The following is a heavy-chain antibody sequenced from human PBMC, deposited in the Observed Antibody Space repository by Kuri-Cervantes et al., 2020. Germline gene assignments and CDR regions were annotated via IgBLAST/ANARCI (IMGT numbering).Heavy chain of an antibody. CDR3: AKAVALVGDLMDY. CDR1: GFTFSSYG. D-gene: IGHD2-15*01. V-gene: IGHV3-30*18. J-gene: IGHJ4*02. CDR2: ISYDGSNK. Sequence: GGSLRLSCAASGFTFSSYGMHWVRQAPGKGLEWVAVISYDGSNKYYADSVKGRFTISRDNSKNTLYLQMNSLRAEDTAVYYCAKAVALVGDLMDYWGQGTLVTVSS.